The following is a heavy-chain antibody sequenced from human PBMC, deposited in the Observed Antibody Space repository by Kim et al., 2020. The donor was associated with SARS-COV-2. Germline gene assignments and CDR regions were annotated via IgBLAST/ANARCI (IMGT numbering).Heavy chain of an antibody. CDR1: GYTLTELS. J-gene: IGHJ6*02. CDR2: FDPEDGET. V-gene: IGHV1-24*01. CDR3: ATDPPPIAVAGDYYYYGMDV. Sequence: ASVKVSCKVSGYTLTELSMHWVRQAPGKGLEWMGGFDPEDGETIYAQKFQGRVTMTEDTSTDTAYMELSSLRSEDTAVYYCATDPPPIAVAGDYYYYGMDVWGQGTTVTVSS. D-gene: IGHD6-19*01.